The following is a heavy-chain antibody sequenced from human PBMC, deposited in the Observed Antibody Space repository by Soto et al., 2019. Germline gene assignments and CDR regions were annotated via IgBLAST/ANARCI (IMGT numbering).Heavy chain of an antibody. J-gene: IGHJ4*01. V-gene: IGHV5-51*01. CDR2: IYPGDSRT. D-gene: IGHD3-10*01. Sequence: PGESLKISCKTSGDSFTTDWIGWVRQMPGKGLEWMGVIYPGDSRTRYSPPLQGQVTISADKSTSTAYLQMDSLRAEDTAVYYCARDSGYGSGASVNHYLDFWGRGTLVTVSS. CDR3: ARDSGYGSGASVNHYLDF. CDR1: GDSFTTDW.